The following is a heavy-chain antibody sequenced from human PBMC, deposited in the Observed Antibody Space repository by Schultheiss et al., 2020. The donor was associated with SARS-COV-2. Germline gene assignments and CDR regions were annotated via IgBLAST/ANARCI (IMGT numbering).Heavy chain of an antibody. Sequence: SETLSLTCAVSGYSISSGYYWGWIRQPPGKGLEWIGSIYYSGSTYYNPSLKSRVTISVDTSKNQFSLKLSSVTAADTAVYYCARGEWELLGEVDYWGQGTLVTVSS. V-gene: IGHV4-38-2*01. D-gene: IGHD1-26*01. CDR1: GYSISSGYY. CDR3: ARGEWELLGEVDY. J-gene: IGHJ4*02. CDR2: IYYSGST.